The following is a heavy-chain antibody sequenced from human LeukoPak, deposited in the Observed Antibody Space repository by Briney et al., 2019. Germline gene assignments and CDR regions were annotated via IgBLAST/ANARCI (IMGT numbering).Heavy chain of an antibody. CDR1: GGSISSSNW. CDR3: ARMYYYDNSFDY. V-gene: IGHV4-4*02. Sequence: SGTLSLTCAVAGGSISSSNWWSWVRRPPGKGLEWIGEIYHSGSTNYNPSLKSRVTISVDKSKNQFSLKLSSVTAADTAVYYCARMYYYDNSFDYWGQGALVPVSS. CDR2: IYHSGST. J-gene: IGHJ4*02. D-gene: IGHD3-22*01.